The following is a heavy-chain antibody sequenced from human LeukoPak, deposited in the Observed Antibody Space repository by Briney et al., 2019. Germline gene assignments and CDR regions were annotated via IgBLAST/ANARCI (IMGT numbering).Heavy chain of an antibody. CDR1: GYTFTSYG. CDR3: ARDSTGDSSGLDDY. V-gene: IGHV1-18*01. Sequence: GASVKVSCKASGYTFTSYGISWVRQAPGQGLEWMGWISAYNGNTNYAQKLQGRVTMTTDTSTSTAYMELRSLRSDDTAVYYCARDSTGDSSGLDDYWGQGTLVTVSS. J-gene: IGHJ4*02. D-gene: IGHD3-22*01. CDR2: ISAYNGNT.